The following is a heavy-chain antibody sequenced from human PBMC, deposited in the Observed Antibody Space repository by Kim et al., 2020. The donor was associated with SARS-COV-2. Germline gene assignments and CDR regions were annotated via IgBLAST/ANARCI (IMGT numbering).Heavy chain of an antibody. CDR2: ISGSGGST. CDR3: AKDQRIGFLEWQGAFDI. D-gene: IGHD3-3*01. Sequence: GGSLRLSCAASGFTFSSYAMSWVRQAPGKGLEWVSAISGSGGSTYYADSVKGRFTISRDNSKNTLYLQMNSLRAEDTAVYYCAKDQRIGFLEWQGAFDIWGQGTMVTVSS. V-gene: IGHV3-23*01. J-gene: IGHJ3*02. CDR1: GFTFSSYA.